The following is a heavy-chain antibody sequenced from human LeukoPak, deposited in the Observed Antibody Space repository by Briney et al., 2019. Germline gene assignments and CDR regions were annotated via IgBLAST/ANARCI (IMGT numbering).Heavy chain of an antibody. J-gene: IGHJ4*02. V-gene: IGHV4-59*01. CDR1: RGSISTYY. D-gene: IGHD6-19*01. Sequence: SETLSLTCSVSRGSISTYYWSWIRQPPGKGLEWIGFVFYSGTTNSNPSVKMRVSMSVDMSKNHLSLELTSVTAADSAVYYCARSRSSSPYYFDTWGQGTLVTVSS. CDR2: VFYSGTT. CDR3: ARSRSSSPYYFDT.